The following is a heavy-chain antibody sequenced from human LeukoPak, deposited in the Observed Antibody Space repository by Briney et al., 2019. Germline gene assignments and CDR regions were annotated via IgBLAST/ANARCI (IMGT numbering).Heavy chain of an antibody. J-gene: IGHJ3*01. CDR1: GFTLSSYE. CDR3: ARMNYDILTGYYLRAFDV. V-gene: IGHV3-48*03. CDR2: ISNSGSPI. D-gene: IGHD3-9*01. Sequence: GGSLRLSCVGSGFTLSSYEMNWVRQAPGKGLEWVSYISNSGSPIYFADSVKGRFTISRDNAKNSLFLQMNSLRAEDTAVYYCARMNYDILTGYYLRAFDVWGQGTMVTVSS.